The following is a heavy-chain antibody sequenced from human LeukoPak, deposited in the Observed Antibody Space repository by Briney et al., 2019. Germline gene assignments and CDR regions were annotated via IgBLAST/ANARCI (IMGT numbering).Heavy chain of an antibody. V-gene: IGHV3-23*01. J-gene: IGHJ4*02. D-gene: IGHD3-3*01. CDR1: GFSFSSYA. CDR2: ISASGAST. Sequence: GGSLRLSCAASGFSFSSYAMSWVRQAPGKGLEWVSSISASGASTYYADSVKGRFTISRDNSKNTLYLQMNSLRAEDTAVYYCAKDTANRDFWSGYSDYWGQGTLVTVSS. CDR3: AKDTANRDFWSGYSDY.